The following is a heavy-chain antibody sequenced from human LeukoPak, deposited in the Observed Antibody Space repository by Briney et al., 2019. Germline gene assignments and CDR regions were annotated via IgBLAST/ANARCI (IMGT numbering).Heavy chain of an antibody. D-gene: IGHD3-22*01. Sequence: SVKVSCKASGYTFIGYSMNWVRQAPGQGIEWMGGIIPIFGTANYAQKFQGSVTITADKSTSTAYMELSSLRSEDTAVYYCASQTHLDYDSSGYYPDYWGQGTLVTVSS. CDR3: ASQTHLDYDSSGYYPDY. CDR2: IIPIFGTA. CDR1: GYTFIGYS. V-gene: IGHV1-69*06. J-gene: IGHJ4*02.